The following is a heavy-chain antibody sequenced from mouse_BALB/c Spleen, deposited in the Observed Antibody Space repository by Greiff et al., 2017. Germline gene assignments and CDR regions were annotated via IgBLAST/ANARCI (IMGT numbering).Heavy chain of an antibody. CDR1: GFTFSSYA. CDR3: ARVGATMITTGAMDY. J-gene: IGHJ4*01. Sequence: EVQGVESGGGLVKPGGSLKLSCAASGFTFSSYAMSWVRQTPEKRLEWVASISSGGSTYYPDSVKGRFTISRDNARNILYLQMSSLRSEDTAMYYCARVGATMITTGAMDYWGQGTSVTVSS. D-gene: IGHD2-4*01. V-gene: IGHV5-6-5*01. CDR2: ISSGGST.